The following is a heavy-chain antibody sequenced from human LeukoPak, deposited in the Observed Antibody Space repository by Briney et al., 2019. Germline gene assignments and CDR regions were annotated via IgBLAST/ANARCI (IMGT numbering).Heavy chain of an antibody. D-gene: IGHD5-18*01. CDR1: GGTFSSYA. CDR3: ARDEYLRDTAMAADY. Sequence: SVKVSCKASGGTFSSYAMSWVRQAPGQGLEWMGGIIPIFGTANYAQKFQGRVTITADKSTSTAYMELSSLRSDDTAVYYCARDEYLRDTAMAADYWGQGTLVTVSS. V-gene: IGHV1-69*06. CDR2: IIPIFGTA. J-gene: IGHJ4*02.